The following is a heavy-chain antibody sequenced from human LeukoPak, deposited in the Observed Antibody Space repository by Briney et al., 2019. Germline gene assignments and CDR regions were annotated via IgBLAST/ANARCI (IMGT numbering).Heavy chain of an antibody. D-gene: IGHD5-12*01. CDR1: GFTFGEDT. CDR3: ARGLGFFDY. CDR2: ISSRSTTI. Sequence: GGSLRLSCTPSGFTFGEDTMSWFRQAPGKGLEWVSYISSRSTTIYYADSVKGRFTISRDNAKNSLYLQMNSLRAEDTAVYYCARGLGFFDYWGQGTLVTVSS. V-gene: IGHV3-48*04. J-gene: IGHJ4*02.